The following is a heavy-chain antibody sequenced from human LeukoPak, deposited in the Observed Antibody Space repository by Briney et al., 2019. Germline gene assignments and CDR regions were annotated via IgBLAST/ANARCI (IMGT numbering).Heavy chain of an antibody. CDR1: GFTFSSYS. CDR3: ARGSARDSSGYYYDPLDY. J-gene: IGHJ4*02. CDR2: ISSSSSYI. Sequence: PGGSLRLSCAASGFTFSSYSMNWVHQAPGKGLEWVSSISSSSSYIYYADSVKGRFTISRDNAKNSLYLQMNSLRAEDTAVYYCARGSARDSSGYYYDPLDYWGQGTLVTVSS. V-gene: IGHV3-21*01. D-gene: IGHD3-22*01.